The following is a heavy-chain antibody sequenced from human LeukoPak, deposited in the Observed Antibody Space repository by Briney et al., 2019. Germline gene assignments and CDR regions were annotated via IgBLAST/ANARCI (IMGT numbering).Heavy chain of an antibody. J-gene: IGHJ5*02. CDR1: GYTFTSYD. V-gene: IGHV1-8*01. Sequence: GASVKVSCKASGYTFTSYDINWVRQATGQGLEWMGWMNPNSGNTGYAQKFQGRVTMTRDTSISTAYMELSSLRSEDTAVYYCARVGYSSSWYDWFDPWGQGTLVTVSS. CDR2: MNPNSGNT. D-gene: IGHD6-13*01. CDR3: ARVGYSSSWYDWFDP.